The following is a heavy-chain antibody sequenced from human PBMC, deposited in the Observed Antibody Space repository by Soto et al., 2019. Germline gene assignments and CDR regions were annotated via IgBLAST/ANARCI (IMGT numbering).Heavy chain of an antibody. J-gene: IGHJ5*01. CDR2: ISAYNGDT. CDR3: ARARGLYSGTYYGSS. D-gene: IGHD1-26*01. Sequence: ASVKVSCKAAGYIFTTYGISWVRQAPGQGLEWMGWISAYNGDTNYAQKFQGRVTLTTETSTSTAYMELRSLISDDTAMSYCARARGLYSGTYYGSSWG. CDR1: GYIFTTYG. V-gene: IGHV1-18*01.